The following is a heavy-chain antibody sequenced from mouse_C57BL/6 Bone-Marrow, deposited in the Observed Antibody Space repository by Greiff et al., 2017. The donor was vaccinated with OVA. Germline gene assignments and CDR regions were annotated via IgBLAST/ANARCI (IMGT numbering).Heavy chain of an antibody. V-gene: IGHV1-9*01. CDR3: TGSLYEPVVAN. J-gene: IGHJ3*01. Sequence: QVQLKESGAELMKPGASVKLSCKATGYTFTGYWIEWVKQRPGHGLEWIGAILPGSGSTNYNEKFKGKATFTADTSSNTAYLQLSSLTTEDSAIYYCTGSLYEPVVANWGQGTLVTVSA. CDR2: ILPGSGST. D-gene: IGHD1-1*01. CDR1: GYTFTGYW.